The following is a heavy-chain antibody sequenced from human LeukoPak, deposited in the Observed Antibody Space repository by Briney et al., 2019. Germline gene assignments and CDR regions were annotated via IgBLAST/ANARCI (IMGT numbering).Heavy chain of an antibody. CDR3: ARGDYYLWGRDYYYYMDV. CDR2: INPNTDGT. J-gene: IGHJ6*03. Sequence: ASVKVSCKASGYTFTGYYIHWVRQAPGQGLEWMGWINPNTDGTNYAQKFQGRVTMTRDTSISTAYMELSSLKSDDTAMYYCARGDYYLWGRDYYYYMDVWGKGTTVTVSS. CDR1: GYTFTGYY. D-gene: IGHD3-16*01. V-gene: IGHV1-2*02.